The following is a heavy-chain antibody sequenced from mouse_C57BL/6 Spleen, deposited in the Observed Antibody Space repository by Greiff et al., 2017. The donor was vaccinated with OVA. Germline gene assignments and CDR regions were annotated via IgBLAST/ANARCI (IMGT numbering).Heavy chain of an antibody. J-gene: IGHJ4*01. Sequence: QVQLKESGAELVRPGTSVKVSCKASGYAFTNYLIEWVKQRPGQGLEWIGVINPGSGGTNYNEKFKGKATLTADKSSSTAYMQLSSLTSEDSAVYFCARQGSSGYGAMDYWGQGTSVTVSS. D-gene: IGHD3-2*02. V-gene: IGHV1-54*01. CDR2: INPGSGGT. CDR1: GYAFTNYL. CDR3: ARQGSSGYGAMDY.